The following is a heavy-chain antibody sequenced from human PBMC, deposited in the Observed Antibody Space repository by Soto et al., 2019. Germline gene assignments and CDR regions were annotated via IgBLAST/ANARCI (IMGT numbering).Heavy chain of an antibody. J-gene: IGHJ6*03. CDR2: ISAYNGNT. CDR1: GYTFTSYG. Sequence: ASVKVSCKASGYTFTSYGISWVRQAPGQGLEWMGWISAYNGNTNYAQKLQGRVTMTTDTSTSTAYMELRSLRSDDTAVYYCATAGGFRAAAGYYYYYMDVWGKGTTVTVSS. V-gene: IGHV1-18*01. CDR3: ATAGGFRAAAGYYYYYMDV. D-gene: IGHD6-13*01.